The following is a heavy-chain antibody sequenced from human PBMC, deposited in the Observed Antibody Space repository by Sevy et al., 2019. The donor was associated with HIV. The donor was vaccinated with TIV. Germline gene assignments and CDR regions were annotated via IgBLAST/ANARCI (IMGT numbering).Heavy chain of an antibody. J-gene: IGHJ3*02. CDR1: GFTLSSYW. CDR2: IKQDGSEK. D-gene: IGHD3-16*01. CDR3: ARGGLGVYTFDI. V-gene: IGHV3-7*01. Sequence: GGSLRLSCAASGFTLSSYWMSWVRQAPGKGLEWVANIKQDGSEKYFVDSVKGRFTISRDNANNSLDLQMNSLTAEDTSMYYCARGGLGVYTFDIWGQGRKVSVSS.